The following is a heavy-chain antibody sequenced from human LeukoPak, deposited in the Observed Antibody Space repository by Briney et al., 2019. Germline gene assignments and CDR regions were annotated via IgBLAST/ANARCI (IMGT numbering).Heavy chain of an antibody. CDR1: GFTVSSSY. V-gene: IGHV3-53*01. CDR3: AGGPTAVTRSY. J-gene: IGHJ4*02. D-gene: IGHD4-17*01. CDR2: IYSGGIT. Sequence: GGSLRLSCAASGFTVSSSYMSWVRQAPGKGLEWVSIIYSGGITYYADSVKGRFTMSRDNSKNMLYLQMHSLRAEDTAVYYCAGGPTAVTRSYWGRGTLVTVSS.